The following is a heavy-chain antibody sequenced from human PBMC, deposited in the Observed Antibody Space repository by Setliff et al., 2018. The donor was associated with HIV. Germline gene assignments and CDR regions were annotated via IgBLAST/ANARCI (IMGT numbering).Heavy chain of an antibody. V-gene: IGHV4-4*02. D-gene: IGHD6-13*01. CDR1: GGSISSTNW. Sequence: PSETLSLTCAVSGGSISSTNWWSWVRQPPGKGLEWIGEIYHTGSTNYNPSLKSRVTISVDKSKNQFSLKLSSVTAADSAGYYCSRGGGCSWLLYYGMDVWGQGTTVTVSS. CDR3: SRGGGCSWLLYYGMDV. J-gene: IGHJ6*02. CDR2: IYHTGST.